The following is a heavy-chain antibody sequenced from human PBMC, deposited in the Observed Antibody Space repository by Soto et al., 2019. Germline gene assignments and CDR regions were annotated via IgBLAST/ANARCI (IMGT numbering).Heavy chain of an antibody. V-gene: IGHV4-59*01. J-gene: IGHJ6*03. Sequence: TGTVAGGANIGGYRSWIRTTPGKGLEWIGYVHYSVNTNYNPSLESRVTISVDTSRNRFSLNLTSATAADTAVYYCARKGAAASYAHYYMDVWGRGTAVTVSS. D-gene: IGHD6-13*01. CDR3: ARKGAAASYAHYYMDV. CDR2: VHYSVNT. CDR1: GGANIGGY.